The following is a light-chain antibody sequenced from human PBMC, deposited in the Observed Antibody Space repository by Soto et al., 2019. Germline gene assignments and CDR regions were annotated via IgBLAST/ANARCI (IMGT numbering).Light chain of an antibody. V-gene: IGLV1-44*01. CDR1: SSNIGSNT. CDR2: SNY. J-gene: IGLJ3*02. Sequence: QSVLTQAPSASGTPGQRVTISCSGSSSNIGSNTVSWYQQLPGTAPKLLIYSNYQRPAGVPDRFSGSKSGTSASLAISGLQSEDEADYYCAAWHDSLKGWVFGGGTQLTVL. CDR3: AAWHDSLKGWV.